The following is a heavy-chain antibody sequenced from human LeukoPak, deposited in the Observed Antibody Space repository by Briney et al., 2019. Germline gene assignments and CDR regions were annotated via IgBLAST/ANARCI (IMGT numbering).Heavy chain of an antibody. V-gene: IGHV4-39*07. Sequence: SETLSLTCTVSGGSISSSSYYWGCIRQPPGKGLEWIGSIYYSGSTYYNPSLKSRVTISVDTSKNQFSLKLSSVTAADTAVYYCARAKRGFYFDYWGQGTLVTVSS. CDR3: ARAKRGFYFDY. D-gene: IGHD1-26*01. CDR2: IYYSGST. J-gene: IGHJ4*02. CDR1: GGSISSSSYY.